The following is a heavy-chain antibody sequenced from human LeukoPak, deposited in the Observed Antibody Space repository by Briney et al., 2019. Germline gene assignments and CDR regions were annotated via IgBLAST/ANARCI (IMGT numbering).Heavy chain of an antibody. J-gene: IGHJ6*02. CDR1: GGTFSSYA. D-gene: IGHD2-2*02. Sequence: GASVKVSCKASGGTFSSYAISWVRQAPGQGLEWMGRINPNSGGTNYAQKFQGRVTMTRDTSISTAYMELSRLRSDDTAVYYCARGYCSSTSCYRDPRYGMDVWGQGTTVTVSS. CDR2: INPNSGGT. CDR3: ARGYCSSTSCYRDPRYGMDV. V-gene: IGHV1-2*06.